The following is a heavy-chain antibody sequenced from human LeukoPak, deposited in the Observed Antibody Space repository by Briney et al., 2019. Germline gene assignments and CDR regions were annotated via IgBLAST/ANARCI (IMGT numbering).Heavy chain of an antibody. CDR3: ARDYYDSSALDY. CDR1: GGSISSYY. D-gene: IGHD3-22*01. CDR2: IYTSGST. V-gene: IGHV4-4*07. Sequence: SETLSLTCIVSGGSISSYYWSWIRQPAGKGLEWIGRIYTSGSTNYNPSLKSRVTMSVDTSKNQFSLKLSSVTAADTAVYYCARDYYDSSALDYWGQGTLVTVSS. J-gene: IGHJ4*02.